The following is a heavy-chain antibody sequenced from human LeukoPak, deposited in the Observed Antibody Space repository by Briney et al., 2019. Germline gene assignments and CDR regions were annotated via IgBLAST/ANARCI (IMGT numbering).Heavy chain of an antibody. V-gene: IGHV3-23*01. D-gene: IGHD1-26*01. CDR1: GFTFSSYA. CDR3: AKDPSPYSGSSDSDY. Sequence: GGSLRLSCAASGFTFSSYAMSWVRQAPGKGLEWVSAISGSGGSTYYADSVKGRFTISRDNSKNTLYLQMNSLRAEDTAVYYCAKDPSPYSGSSDSDYWGQGTLVTVSS. CDR2: ISGSGGST. J-gene: IGHJ4*02.